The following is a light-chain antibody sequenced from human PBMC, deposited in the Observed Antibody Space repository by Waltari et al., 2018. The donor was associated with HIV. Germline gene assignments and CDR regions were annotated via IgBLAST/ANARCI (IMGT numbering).Light chain of an antibody. CDR2: EVS. J-gene: IGLJ3*02. Sequence: QSALTQPPSASGSPGQSVTISCTGTSSDVGGYNYVSWYQQYPGKAPKLMIYEVSKRPSGVPDRFSGSKSGNTASLTVSGLQAEDEADYYCSSSRVFGGGTKLTVL. V-gene: IGLV2-8*01. CDR3: SSSRV. CDR1: SSDVGGYNY.